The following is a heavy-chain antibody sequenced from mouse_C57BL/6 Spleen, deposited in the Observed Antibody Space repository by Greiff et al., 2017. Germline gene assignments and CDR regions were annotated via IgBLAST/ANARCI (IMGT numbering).Heavy chain of an antibody. CDR3: TTRAYGAY. J-gene: IGHJ3*01. D-gene: IGHD1-1*01. Sequence: EVQLQQSGAELVRPGASVKLSCTASGFNIKDDYMHWVKQRPEQGLEWIGWIDPENVDTEYASKFQGKATITADTSSNTAYLQLSSLTSEDTAVYYCTTRAYGAYWGQGTLVTVSA. V-gene: IGHV14-4*01. CDR1: GFNIKDDY. CDR2: IDPENVDT.